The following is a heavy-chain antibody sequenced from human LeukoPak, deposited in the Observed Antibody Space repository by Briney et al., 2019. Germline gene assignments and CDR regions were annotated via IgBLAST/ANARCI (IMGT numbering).Heavy chain of an antibody. V-gene: IGHV4-59*01. Sequence: PSETLSLTCTVSGGSISSYYWSWIRQPPGKGLEWIGYIYYSGNTNYNPSLKSRVTISVNTSKNQFSLKLSSVTAADTAVYYCARGGWYGSYFDYWGQGTLVTVSS. D-gene: IGHD6-19*01. J-gene: IGHJ4*02. CDR1: GGSISSYY. CDR3: ARGGWYGSYFDY. CDR2: IYYSGNT.